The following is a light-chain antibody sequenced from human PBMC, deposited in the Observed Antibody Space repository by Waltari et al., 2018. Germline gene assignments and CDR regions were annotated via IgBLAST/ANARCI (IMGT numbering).Light chain of an antibody. Sequence: QTVVTQEPSFSVSPGGTVTLTCGLSSGPVSTAYYPSWYQQTPGRPPRPLIYTQNTRYSGFPDRFTASILGNKAALTITGALADDESDYYCVLYMGRGIWVFGGGTKLTVL. V-gene: IGLV8-61*01. CDR1: SGPVSTAYY. CDR2: TQN. J-gene: IGLJ3*02. CDR3: VLYMGRGIWV.